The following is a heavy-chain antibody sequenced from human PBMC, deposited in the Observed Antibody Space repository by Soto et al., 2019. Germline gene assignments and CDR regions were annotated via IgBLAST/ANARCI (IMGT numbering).Heavy chain of an antibody. CDR1: GYTFTSYD. CDR2: MNPNSGNT. J-gene: IGHJ4*02. CDR3: ARDKLAVVTAMEYYFDY. V-gene: IGHV1-8*01. Sequence: ASVKVSCKASGYTFTSYDINWVRQATGQGLEWMGWMNPNSGNTGYAQKFQGRVTMTRNTSISTAYMELSSLRSEDTAVYYCARDKLAVVTAMEYYFDYWGQGTLVTVSS. D-gene: IGHD2-21*02.